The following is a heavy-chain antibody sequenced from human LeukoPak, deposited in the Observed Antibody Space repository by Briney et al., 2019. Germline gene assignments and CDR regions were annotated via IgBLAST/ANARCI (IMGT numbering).Heavy chain of an antibody. V-gene: IGHV4-30-4*01. J-gene: IGHJ6*02. CDR2: IYYSGST. Sequence: PSETLSLTCTVSGGSISSGDYYWSWIRQPPGEGLEWIGYIYYSGSTYYNPSLKSRVTISVDTSKNQFSLKLSSVTAADTAVYYCAREKYNYYYYYGMDVWGQGTTVTVSS. CDR1: GGSISSGDYY. CDR3: AREKYNYYYYYGMDV. D-gene: IGHD6-6*01.